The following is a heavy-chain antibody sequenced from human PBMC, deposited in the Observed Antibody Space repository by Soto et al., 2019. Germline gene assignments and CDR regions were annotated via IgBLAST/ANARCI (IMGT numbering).Heavy chain of an antibody. CDR1: GGSISSGGYY. Sequence: SETLSLTCTVSGGSISSGGYYWSWIRQHPGKGLEWIGYIYYSGSTYYNPSLKSRVTISVDTSKNQFSLKLSSVTAADTAVYYCARGVPGDGIYYFDYWGQGTLVTVSS. CDR3: ARGVPGDGIYYFDY. J-gene: IGHJ4*02. V-gene: IGHV4-31*03. CDR2: IYYSGST. D-gene: IGHD7-27*01.